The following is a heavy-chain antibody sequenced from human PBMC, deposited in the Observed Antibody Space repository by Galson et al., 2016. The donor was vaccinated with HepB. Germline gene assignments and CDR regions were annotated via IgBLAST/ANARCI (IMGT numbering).Heavy chain of an antibody. CDR2: IKQDGNEK. D-gene: IGHD3-9*01. J-gene: IGHJ6*03. CDR3: ARRFPRYDILTDDYYYYLDV. Sequence: YWMTWVRQAPGKGLEWVANIKQDGNEKHYVDSVKGRFTISRDNANVSLHLEMNSLRAEDTAVYYCARRFPRYDILTDDYYYYLDVWGKGTTVTVSS. V-gene: IGHV3-7*03. CDR1: YW.